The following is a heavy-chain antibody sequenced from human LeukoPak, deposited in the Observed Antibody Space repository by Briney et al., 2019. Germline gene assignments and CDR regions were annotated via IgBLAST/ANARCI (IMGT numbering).Heavy chain of an antibody. D-gene: IGHD3-10*01. V-gene: IGHV4-61*09. J-gene: IGHJ4*02. CDR1: GGSIRSGNYH. CDR2: ISTSGST. Sequence: SETLSVTCTVSGGSIRSGNYHWSWIRQPAGKGLEWIGHISTSGSTDYSPSLKSRVTISVDTSKNLFSLKLSSLTAADTAVYYCAREVTLVRGFMRKYYFDSGGQGSLVTVSS. CDR3: AREVTLVRGFMRKYYFDS.